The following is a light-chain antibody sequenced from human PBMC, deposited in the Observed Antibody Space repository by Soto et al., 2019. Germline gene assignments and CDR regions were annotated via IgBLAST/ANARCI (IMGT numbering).Light chain of an antibody. J-gene: IGKJ2*01. CDR3: RQYNNWPPYT. Sequence: EIVMTQSPATLSVSPGERATLSCRASQSVSSNLAWYQQKPGQAPRLLIYGASTRATGIPARFSGSGSGTEFSLIIISMLSADVAVYYCRQYNNWPPYTFGQGTKLEIK. CDR1: QSVSSN. CDR2: GAS. V-gene: IGKV3-15*01.